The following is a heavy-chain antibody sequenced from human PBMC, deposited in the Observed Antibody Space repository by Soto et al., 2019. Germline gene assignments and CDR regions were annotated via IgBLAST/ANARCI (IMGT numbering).Heavy chain of an antibody. CDR3: ARALWPPFDY. CDR1: GFAFTNYP. D-gene: IGHD3-10*01. CDR2: INAGDGNT. V-gene: IGHV1-3*01. Sequence: ASVKVSCKASGFAFTNYPMHWVRQAPGQRLEWMGWINAGDGNTKYSQKFQDRVTITRDTSASTAYMELRSLKSEDTAVYYCARALWPPFDYWGQGALVTVSS. J-gene: IGHJ4*02.